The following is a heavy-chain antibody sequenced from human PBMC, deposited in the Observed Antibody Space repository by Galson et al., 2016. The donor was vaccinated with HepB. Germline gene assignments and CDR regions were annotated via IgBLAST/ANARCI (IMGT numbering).Heavy chain of an antibody. V-gene: IGHV3-7*01. Sequence: SLRLSCATSGFTFNNYAMSWVRQAPGKGLEWVANIKQDESEKFYVDSVKGRFTVSRDNAKNSLFLQMRSLRAEDTAVYFCATFIEEHSSFESWGHGTLVTVSS. CDR2: IKQDESEK. CDR3: ATFIEEHSSFES. CDR1: GFTFNNYA. J-gene: IGHJ4*01. D-gene: IGHD4-11*01.